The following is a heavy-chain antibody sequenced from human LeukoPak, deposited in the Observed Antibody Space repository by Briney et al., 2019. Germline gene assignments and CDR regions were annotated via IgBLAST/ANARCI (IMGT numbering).Heavy chain of an antibody. CDR1: GFTSSSYS. V-gene: IGHV3-48*01. CDR2: ISSRSSTI. J-gene: IGHJ4*02. CDR3: ARFGSSWYYGFDY. D-gene: IGHD6-13*01. Sequence: GRSLRLSCAASGFTSSSYSMNWVRQAPGKGLEWVSYISSRSSTIYYADSVKGRFTISRDNAKNSLYLQMNSLRAEDTAVYYCARFGSSWYYGFDYWGQGTLVTVSS.